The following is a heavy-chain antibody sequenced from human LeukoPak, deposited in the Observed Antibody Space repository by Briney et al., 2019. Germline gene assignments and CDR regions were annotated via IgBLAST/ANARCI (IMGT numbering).Heavy chain of an antibody. J-gene: IGHJ5*02. V-gene: IGHV3-33*06. CDR3: AKSQNWNDNLFDP. Sequence: GRSLRLSCAASGFNFSTHGMHWVRQAPGKGLEWVAIIWYDGSNKYYADSVKGRFTISRDNSKNTLYLQMDSLRAEDTGVYYSAKSQNWNDNLFDPWGQGTLVTVSS. CDR2: IWYDGSNK. D-gene: IGHD1-1*01. CDR1: GFNFSTHG.